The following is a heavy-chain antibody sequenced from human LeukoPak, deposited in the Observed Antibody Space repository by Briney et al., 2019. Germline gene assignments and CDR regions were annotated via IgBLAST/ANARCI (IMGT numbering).Heavy chain of an antibody. J-gene: IGHJ4*02. CDR3: ARMMTMFARPNYYFDY. CDR2: ISAYNGNT. Sequence: GASVKVSCKASGYTFTSYGISWVRQAPGQGLEWMGWISAYNGNTNYAQKLQGRVTMTTDTSTSTAYMELRSLRSDDTAVYYCARMMTMFARPNYYFDYWGQGTLVTVSS. V-gene: IGHV1-18*01. CDR1: GYTFTSYG. D-gene: IGHD3-10*02.